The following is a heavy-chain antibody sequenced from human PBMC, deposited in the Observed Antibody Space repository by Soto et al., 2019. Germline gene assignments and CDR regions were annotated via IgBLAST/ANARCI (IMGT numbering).Heavy chain of an antibody. CDR1: GYTFTIYY. V-gene: IGHV1-46*01. Sequence: ASVKVSCKASGYTFTIYYMHWVRQAPGQGLEWMGIINPVSGDTSYAQKFQGTVTMTRDTSTSTVFMELSSLRSEDTALYYCARGGYSTSSSLYYWGQGTLVTVSS. J-gene: IGHJ4*02. CDR2: INPVSGDT. CDR3: ARGGYSTSSSLYY. D-gene: IGHD6-6*01.